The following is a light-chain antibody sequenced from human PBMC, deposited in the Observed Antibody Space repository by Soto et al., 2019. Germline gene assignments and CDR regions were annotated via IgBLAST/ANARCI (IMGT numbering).Light chain of an antibody. CDR3: QQCGSSPS. Sequence: EIVLTQSPGTLSLSPGERATLSCRASQSVSSNYLAWYQQKPGQAPRLLIYDTSSRATGIPDRFSGSGSGTNFTIAISRLEPEDFAVYYCQQCGSSPSFGQGTKVELK. CDR1: QSVSSNY. J-gene: IGKJ1*01. CDR2: DTS. V-gene: IGKV3-20*01.